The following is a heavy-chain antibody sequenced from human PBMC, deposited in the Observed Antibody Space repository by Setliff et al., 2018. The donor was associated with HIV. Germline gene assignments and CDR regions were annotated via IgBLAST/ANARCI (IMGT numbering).Heavy chain of an antibody. V-gene: IGHV4-59*08. CDR1: GGSMNANH. CDR3: AGTGYAFDV. J-gene: IGHJ3*01. CDR2: IHVSGST. Sequence: SETLSLTCTVSGGSMNANHWSWIRQSPGKGPEWIAYIHVSGSTYFNPSLSSRVTISIDTSNNQFSLRLSSVTAADTAVYYCAGTGYAFDVWGRGTMVTVSS.